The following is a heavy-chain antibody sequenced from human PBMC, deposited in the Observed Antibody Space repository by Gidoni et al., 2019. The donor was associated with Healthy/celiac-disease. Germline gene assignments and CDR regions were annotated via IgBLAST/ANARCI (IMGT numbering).Heavy chain of an antibody. D-gene: IGHD3-3*01. J-gene: IGHJ5*02. Sequence: QVQPVPSGAAVKKPGASVKVSCNATGYTFTGYYMHWVRQAPGQGIEWMGWINPNSGGTNYAQKFQGRVTMTRDTSISTAYMELSRLRSDDTAVYYCARSVGNVLRFLEWFDPWGQGTLVTVSS. CDR3: ARSVGNVLRFLEWFDP. CDR1: GYTFTGYY. CDR2: INPNSGGT. V-gene: IGHV1-2*02.